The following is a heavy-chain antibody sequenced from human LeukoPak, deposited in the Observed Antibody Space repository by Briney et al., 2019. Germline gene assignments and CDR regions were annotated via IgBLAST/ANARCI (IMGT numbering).Heavy chain of an antibody. D-gene: IGHD3-22*01. CDR3: AKGPRTMIVVVIDY. CDR2: ISGSGRST. V-gene: IGHV3-23*01. J-gene: IGHJ4*02. Sequence: GKGLXXXSXISGSGRSTYYADSVKGRFTISRDNSKNTLYMQMNSLRAEDTAVYYCAKGPRTMIVVVIDYWGQGTLVTVSS.